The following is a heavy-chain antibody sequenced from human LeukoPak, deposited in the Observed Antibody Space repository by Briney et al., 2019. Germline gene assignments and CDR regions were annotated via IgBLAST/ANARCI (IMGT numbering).Heavy chain of an antibody. CDR1: GFTFSSYP. CDR2: ISTNGGST. CDR3: AIEQAARDCGFDY. Sequence: GGSLRLSCAASGFTFSSYPMHWVRQAPGKGLEYVSGISTNGGSTYYANSVKGRFTLSRDNSKNTLYLHMGSLRAEDMAVYYCAIEQAARDCGFDYWGQGTLVTVSS. J-gene: IGHJ4*02. D-gene: IGHD6-6*01. V-gene: IGHV3-64*01.